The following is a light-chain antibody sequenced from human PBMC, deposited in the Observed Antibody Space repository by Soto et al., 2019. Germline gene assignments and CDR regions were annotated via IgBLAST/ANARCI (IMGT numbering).Light chain of an antibody. J-gene: IGKJ5*01. CDR1: QSVSSY. CDR2: DAS. Sequence: EIVLTQSTATLSLSPGERATLSCRASQSVSSYLAWYQQKPGQAPRLLIYDASNRATGIPARFSGSGSGTDFTLTISSLEPEDSAVYYCQQRYNWPPITFGQGTRLEIK. CDR3: QQRYNWPPIT. V-gene: IGKV3-11*01.